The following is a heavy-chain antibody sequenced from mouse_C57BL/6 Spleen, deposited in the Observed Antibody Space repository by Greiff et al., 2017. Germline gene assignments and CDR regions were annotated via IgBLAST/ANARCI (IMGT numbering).Heavy chain of an antibody. CDR3: ARSGYYSNPAWFAY. CDR2: IYPSDSYT. CDR1: GYTFTSYW. V-gene: IGHV1-69*01. Sequence: QVQLQQPGAELVMPGASVKLSCKASGYTFTSYWMHWVKQRPGQGLEWIGEIYPSDSYTNYNQKFKGKSTLTVDKSSSTAYMQLSSLTSEDSAVYYCARSGYYSNPAWFAYWGQGTLVTVSA. D-gene: IGHD2-5*01. J-gene: IGHJ3*01.